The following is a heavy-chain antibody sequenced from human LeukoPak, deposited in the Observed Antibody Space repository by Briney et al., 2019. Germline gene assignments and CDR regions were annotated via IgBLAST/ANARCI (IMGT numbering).Heavy chain of an antibody. Sequence: GGSLRLSCVPSGFSFSNYAMSWVRQAPGKGLEWVAVIRPDRSHISYVDPVKGRFTISRDNSNNMLYLQMSSLRAEDTALYYCLREVDWKYAFDYWGRGTLVTVST. V-gene: IGHV3-33*08. J-gene: IGHJ4*02. CDR2: IRPDRSHI. CDR3: LREVDWKYAFDY. CDR1: GFSFSNYA. D-gene: IGHD1-7*01.